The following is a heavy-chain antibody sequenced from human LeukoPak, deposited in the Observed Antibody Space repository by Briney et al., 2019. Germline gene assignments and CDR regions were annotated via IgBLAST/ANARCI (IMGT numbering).Heavy chain of an antibody. D-gene: IGHD3-3*01. V-gene: IGHV3-20*04. J-gene: IGHJ4*02. CDR1: GFNFRDYG. Sequence: PGGSLRLSCAASGFNFRDYGMTWVRQVPGKGLEWVSGINWNGGRTDYADSVKGRFTISRDNAKNSLFLQMNSLRAEDTAVYYCAREPSGTLDYWGQGTLVTVSS. CDR3: AREPSGTLDY. CDR2: INWNGGRT.